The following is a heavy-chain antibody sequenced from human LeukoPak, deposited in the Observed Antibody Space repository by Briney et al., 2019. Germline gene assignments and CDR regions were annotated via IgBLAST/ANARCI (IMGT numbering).Heavy chain of an antibody. Sequence: KPSETLSLTCAVYGGSFSGYYWSWIRQPPGKGLEWIGEINHSGSTNYNPSLKSRVTISVDTSKNQFSLKLSSVTAADTAVYYCARAEYYDSSGYSAFDIWGQGTMVTVSS. CDR3: ARAEYYDSSGYSAFDI. V-gene: IGHV4-34*01. D-gene: IGHD3-22*01. CDR2: INHSGST. J-gene: IGHJ3*02. CDR1: GGSFSGYY.